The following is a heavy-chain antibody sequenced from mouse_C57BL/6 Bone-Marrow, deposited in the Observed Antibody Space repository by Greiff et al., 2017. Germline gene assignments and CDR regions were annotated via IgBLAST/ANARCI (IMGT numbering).Heavy chain of an antibody. CDR3: ARSWDDYAMDY. CDR2: IYPGSGST. J-gene: IGHJ4*01. D-gene: IGHD4-1*01. CDR1: GYTFTSYW. Sequence: QVQLQQPGAELVKPGASVKMSCKASGYTFTSYWITWVKQRPGQGLEWIGYIYPGSGSTNYNEKFKSKATLTVDTSSSTAYMQLSSLTSEDSAVYCCARSWDDYAMDYWGQGTTVTVSS. V-gene: IGHV1-55*01.